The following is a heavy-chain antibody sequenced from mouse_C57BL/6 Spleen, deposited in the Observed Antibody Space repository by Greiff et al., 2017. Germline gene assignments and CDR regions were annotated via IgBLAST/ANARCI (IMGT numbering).Heavy chain of an antibody. Sequence: QVQLVESGPGLVQPSQSLSITCTVSGFSLTSYGVHWVRQSPGKGLEWLGVIWSGGSTDYNAAFISRLSISKDNSKSQVFFKMNSLQADDTAIYYCARNPLYGNLGFDYWGQGTTLTVSS. CDR3: ARNPLYGNLGFDY. CDR1: GFSLTSYG. J-gene: IGHJ2*01. CDR2: IWSGGST. D-gene: IGHD2-1*01. V-gene: IGHV2-2*01.